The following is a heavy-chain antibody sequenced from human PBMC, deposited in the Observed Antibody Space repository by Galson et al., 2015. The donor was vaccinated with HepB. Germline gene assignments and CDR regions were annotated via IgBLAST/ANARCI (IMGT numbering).Heavy chain of an antibody. CDR3: AKLGGSYATFGYYMDV. D-gene: IGHD2-2*01. CDR1: GFTFSSYA. CDR2: ISGSGGST. Sequence: SLRLSCAASGFTFSSYAMSWVRQAPGKGLEWVSAISGSGGSTYYADSVKGRFTISRDNSKNTLYLQMNSLRAEDTAVYYCAKLGGSYATFGYYMDVWGKGTTVTVSS. J-gene: IGHJ6*03. V-gene: IGHV3-23*01.